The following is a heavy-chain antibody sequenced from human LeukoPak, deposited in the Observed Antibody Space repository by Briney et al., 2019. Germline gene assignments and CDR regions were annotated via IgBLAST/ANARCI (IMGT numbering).Heavy chain of an antibody. CDR1: GGSISSSSYY. D-gene: IGHD2-21*02. Sequence: SETLSLTCTVSGGSISSSSYYWGWIRQPPGKGLEWIGSIYYSGSTYYNPSLKSRVTISVDTSKNQFSLKLSSVTAADTAVYYCASSKLVTAIGGLFDYWGQGTLVTVSS. J-gene: IGHJ4*02. CDR3: ASSKLVTAIGGLFDY. CDR2: IYYSGST. V-gene: IGHV4-39*07.